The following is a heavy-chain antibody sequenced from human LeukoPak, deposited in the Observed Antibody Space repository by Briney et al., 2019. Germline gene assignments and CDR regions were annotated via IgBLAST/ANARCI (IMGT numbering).Heavy chain of an antibody. Sequence: GGSLRLSCAASGFSFSSYWMAWVRQAPGMRLEWVASIKQDGSEKYYADSVKGRFTMSKDNSKNSIYLQMNSLRAEDTAVYYCVREDRSCYYYWGQGTLVTVSS. J-gene: IGHJ4*02. CDR1: GFSFSSYW. D-gene: IGHD2-15*01. CDR3: VREDRSCYYY. V-gene: IGHV3-7*03. CDR2: IKQDGSEK.